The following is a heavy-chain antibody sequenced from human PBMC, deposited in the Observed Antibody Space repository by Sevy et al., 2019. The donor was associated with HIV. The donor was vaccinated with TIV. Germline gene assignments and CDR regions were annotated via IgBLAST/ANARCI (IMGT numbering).Heavy chain of an antibody. CDR2: IKQDAGQK. J-gene: IGHJ4*02. CDR3: ARDDGNYYFHY. V-gene: IGHV3-7*01. Sequence: GSLRLSCAASGFTFSKYWMGWVRQAPGKGLEWVANIKQDAGQKYYVDSVEGRFTISRDNAKNSLYLQMNSLRAEDTAVYFCARDDGNYYFHYWGQGTLVTVSS. D-gene: IGHD1-7*01. CDR1: GFTFSKYW.